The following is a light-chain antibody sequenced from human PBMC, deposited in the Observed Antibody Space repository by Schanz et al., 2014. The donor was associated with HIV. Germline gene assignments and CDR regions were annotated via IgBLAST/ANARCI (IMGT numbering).Light chain of an antibody. V-gene: IGLV3-25*03. CDR3: QSADNSGTHWV. CDR1: ALPKQY. Sequence: SYELTQPPSVSVSPGQTARITCSGDALPKQYAYWYQQKPGQAPFLVIYKDSERPSGIPERFSGSSSGTTVTLTISGVQAEDESDYYCQSADNSGTHWVFGGGTKLTVL. CDR2: KDS. J-gene: IGLJ3*02.